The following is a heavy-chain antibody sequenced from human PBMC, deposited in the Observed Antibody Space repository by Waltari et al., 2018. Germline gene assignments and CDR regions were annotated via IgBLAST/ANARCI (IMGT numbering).Heavy chain of an antibody. J-gene: IGHJ4*02. Sequence: QLQLQESGPGLVKPSETLSLTCTVSVGSISSSSYYWGWIRQPPGKVVEWIGSSHYGGSTSYNPTLKSRVTISVDRSKNQFSLKLSSVTAADTAVYYCARQYSSSSNYFDYWGQGTLVTVSS. CDR3: ARQYSSSSNYFDY. D-gene: IGHD6-6*01. V-gene: IGHV4-39*01. CDR2: SHYGGST. CDR1: VGSISSSSYY.